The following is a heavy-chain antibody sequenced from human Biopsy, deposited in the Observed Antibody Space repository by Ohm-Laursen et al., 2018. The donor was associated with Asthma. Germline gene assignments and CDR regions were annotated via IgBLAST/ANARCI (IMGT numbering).Heavy chain of an antibody. V-gene: IGHV1-3*01. J-gene: IGHJ3*01. D-gene: IGHD3-9*01. CDR3: ARTYYDFLTGQVRDVFGV. CDR1: GYNFISFA. Sequence: AASVKVSCKASGYNFISFAIHWVRQAPGQRLEWMGWINAGDGNTKYSQKFQGRVTITRDTFASTAYMDLRSLRSEDTATYYCARTYYDFLTGQVRDVFGVWGQGTMVTVSS. CDR2: INAGDGNT.